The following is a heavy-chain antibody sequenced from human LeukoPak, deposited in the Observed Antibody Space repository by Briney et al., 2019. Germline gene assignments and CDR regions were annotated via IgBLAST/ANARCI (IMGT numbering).Heavy chain of an antibody. CDR3: ARDGYGGIDY. CDR2: IYDSGST. V-gene: IGHV4-59*01. Sequence: SETLSLTCTVSGASMSTYYWSWIRQPPGKGLEWIAYIYDSGSTNYNPSLKSRVTISVDTSKNQFSLNLSSVTAADTAVYYCARDGYGGIDYWGQESWSPSPQ. J-gene: IGHJ4*01. CDR1: GASMSTYY. D-gene: IGHD4-23*01.